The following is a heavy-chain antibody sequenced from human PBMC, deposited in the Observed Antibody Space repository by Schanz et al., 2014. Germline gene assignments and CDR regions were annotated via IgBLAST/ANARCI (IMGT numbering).Heavy chain of an antibody. D-gene: IGHD3-3*01. CDR3: ARDKGGYYPFDY. Sequence: QVQLVESGGGVVQPGRSLRLSCAASGFTFSSYGMRWVRQAPGKGLEWVALSSYDVSIRYYADSVKGRFTISRDNAKNSLYLQMNSLXXXXTAVYYCARDKGGYYPFDYWGQGTLVTVSS. CDR1: GFTFSSYG. J-gene: IGHJ4*02. V-gene: IGHV3-30*03. CDR2: SSYDVSIR.